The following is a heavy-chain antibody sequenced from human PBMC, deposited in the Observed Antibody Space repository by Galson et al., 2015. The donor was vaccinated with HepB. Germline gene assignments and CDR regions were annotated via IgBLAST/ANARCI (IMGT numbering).Heavy chain of an antibody. Sequence: SLRLSCAASGFTFSNYWMTWVRQAPGKGLEWVANIQQDGSEKYYVDSVRGRFTIFRDNAKNSLYLQINSLTAADTAVYFCANCLTRDMSDFNYWGQGILVTVSS. CDR3: ANCLTRDMSDFNY. CDR1: GFTFSNYW. CDR2: IQQDGSEK. J-gene: IGHJ4*02. D-gene: IGHD7-27*01. V-gene: IGHV3-7*03.